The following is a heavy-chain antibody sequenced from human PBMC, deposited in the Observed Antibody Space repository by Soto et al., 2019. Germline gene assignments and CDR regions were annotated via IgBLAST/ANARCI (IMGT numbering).Heavy chain of an antibody. CDR3: ARGGRYRYGLDV. J-gene: IGHJ6*02. CDR1: GGSFSPYY. D-gene: IGHD1-1*01. V-gene: IGHV4-59*01. Sequence: QVQLQESGPGLVKPSETLFLTCTVSGGSFSPYYWSWIRQPPGKGLEWIGYIYHSGPTNYNPSLKSRLTISVDTSKIQLSLRLASMTAADTAVYYCARGGRYRYGLDVWGQGTTVTVSS. CDR2: IYHSGPT.